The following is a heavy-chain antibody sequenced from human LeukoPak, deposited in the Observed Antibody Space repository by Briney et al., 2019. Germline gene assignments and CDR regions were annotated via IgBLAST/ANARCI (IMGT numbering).Heavy chain of an antibody. V-gene: IGHV3-48*03. J-gene: IGHJ4*02. Sequence: GGSLRLSCAASGFSFSSYEMNWVRQAPGKGLEWVSYISASGTTIYYADFVKGRFTISRDNAEKSLYLQMNSLRAEDTAVYYCASSGAATDYFDYWGQGTLVTVSS. CDR1: GFSFSSYE. CDR3: ASSGAATDYFDY. CDR2: ISASGTTI. D-gene: IGHD2-15*01.